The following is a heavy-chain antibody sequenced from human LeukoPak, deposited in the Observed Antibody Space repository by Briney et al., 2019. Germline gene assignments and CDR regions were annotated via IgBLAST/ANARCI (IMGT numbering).Heavy chain of an antibody. CDR3: ARRGDGYNYDY. Sequence: GGSLRLSCAASGFTFSTYNMHWVRQAPGKGLERVSAISTHGGTTYYANSVKGRFTISRDNSKNTLYLQMGSLRPEDMAVYYCARRGDGYNYDYWGQGTLVTVSS. D-gene: IGHD5-24*01. V-gene: IGHV3-64*01. CDR1: GFTFSTYN. J-gene: IGHJ4*02. CDR2: ISTHGGTT.